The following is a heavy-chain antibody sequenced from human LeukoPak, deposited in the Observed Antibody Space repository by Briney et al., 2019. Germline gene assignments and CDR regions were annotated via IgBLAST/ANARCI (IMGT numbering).Heavy chain of an antibody. CDR3: ARNYYDSSGFPTPFDY. CDR2: IYSGGTI. Sequence: GGSLRLSCAASGFTVSNNYMNWVRQAPGKGLEWVSVIYSGGTIYYADSVKGRFTISRDNAKNSLYLQMNSLRAEDTAVYYCARNYYDSSGFPTPFDYWGQGTLVTVSS. CDR1: GFTVSNNY. J-gene: IGHJ4*02. D-gene: IGHD3-22*01. V-gene: IGHV3-53*01.